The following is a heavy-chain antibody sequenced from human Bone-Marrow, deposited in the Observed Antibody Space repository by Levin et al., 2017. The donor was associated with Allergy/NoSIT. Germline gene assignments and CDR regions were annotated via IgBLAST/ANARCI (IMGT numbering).Heavy chain of an antibody. CDR2: MNPNSGNT. V-gene: IGHV1-8*01. CDR1: GYTFTSYD. CDR3: ARRLPRYCSSTSCYTTNWFDP. D-gene: IGHD2-2*01. Sequence: ASVKVSCKASGYTFTSYDINWVRQATGQGLEWMGWMNPNSGNTGYAQKFQGRVTMTRNTSISTAYMELSSLRSEDTAVYYCARRLPRYCSSTSCYTTNWFDPWGQGTLVTVSS. J-gene: IGHJ5*02.